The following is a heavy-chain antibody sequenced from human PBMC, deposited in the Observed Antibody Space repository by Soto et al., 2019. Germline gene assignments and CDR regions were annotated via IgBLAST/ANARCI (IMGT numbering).Heavy chain of an antibody. Sequence: SETLCITCTVSGDAVTSGDYYWGWIRQPPGKGLEWIGYIYYSGNTNYSPSLKSRVAISLDTSHNQFSLKLSSVTAADTAVYFCARIPVDAYLTACFHPGAQGTLVSVS. CDR2: IYYSGNT. D-gene: IGHD2-21*01. CDR3: ARIPVDAYLTACFHP. CDR1: GDAVTSGDYY. V-gene: IGHV4-61*08. J-gene: IGHJ5*01.